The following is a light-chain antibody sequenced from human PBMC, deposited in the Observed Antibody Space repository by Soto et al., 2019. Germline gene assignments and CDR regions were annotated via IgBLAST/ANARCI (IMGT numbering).Light chain of an antibody. CDR1: QNINKY. V-gene: IGKV1-39*01. CDR2: AAS. Sequence: DIEMTQSPSSLVASVGDRVTISCRASQNINKYLNWYQQRPGKAPKLLIYAASTLQTGVPSRFSGRGFGTYFTLTISSLQPEDFAVYFCHQSFRTPQMHTFGQGTNLHMK. J-gene: IGKJ2*01. CDR3: HQSFRTPQMHT.